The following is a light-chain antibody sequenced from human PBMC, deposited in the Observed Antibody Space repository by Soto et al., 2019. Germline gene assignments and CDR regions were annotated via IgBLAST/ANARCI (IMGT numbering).Light chain of an antibody. V-gene: IGLV2-11*01. J-gene: IGLJ3*02. CDR1: NSDIGGYNY. CDR2: DVS. Sequence: QSALTQPRSVSGSPGQSVTISCTGTNSDIGGYNYVSWYQQHPVKAPKVIIYDVSRRPSGVPDRFSGSKSGNTASLTISGLQAEDEADYYCCSYAGTYNFWVFGGGTKLTVL. CDR3: CSYAGTYNFWV.